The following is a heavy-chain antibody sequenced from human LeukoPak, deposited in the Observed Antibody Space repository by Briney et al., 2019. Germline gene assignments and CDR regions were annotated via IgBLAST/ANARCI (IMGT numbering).Heavy chain of an antibody. Sequence: GGSLRLSCAASGFTFSTCAMSWVRQAPGKGLEWVSTISGGGRSTDYADSVKGLFAISRDNSKNTLYLQMNSLRAEDTAVYYCARERYFDYWGQGTLVTVSS. J-gene: IGHJ4*02. CDR3: ARERYFDY. CDR1: GFTFSTCA. CDR2: ISGGGRST. V-gene: IGHV3-23*01.